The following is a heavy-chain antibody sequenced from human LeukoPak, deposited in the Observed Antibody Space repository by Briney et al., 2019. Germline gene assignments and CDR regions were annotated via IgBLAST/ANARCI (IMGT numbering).Heavy chain of an antibody. CDR3: AKDFLWYSSSWYGFGVLNAFGNAFDI. V-gene: IGHV3-23*01. CDR1: GFTCSSYA. Sequence: GGSLTLSCAASGFTCSSYAMMWVRQAPGKGLEWVSAISGSGGSTYYADSVKGRFTISRDNSTNTLYLQMNSLRAEDTAVYYCAKDFLWYSSSWYGFGVLNAFGNAFDIWGQGTMVTVSS. D-gene: IGHD6-13*01. CDR2: ISGSGGST. J-gene: IGHJ3*02.